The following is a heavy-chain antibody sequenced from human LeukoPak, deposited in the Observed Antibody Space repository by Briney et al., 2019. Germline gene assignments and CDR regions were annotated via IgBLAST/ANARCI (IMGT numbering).Heavy chain of an antibody. D-gene: IGHD3-22*01. CDR3: SVMHRYYYGSGYWLQ. Sequence: PGGSLRLSCEASGFTFSSYAMSWVRQAPGKGQEWVSGISTYIGSTAYLESLKGRLTNTRDNPRNMLYMEMNSLRAEDTAVYYCSVMHRYYYGSGYWLQRGQGTLVTVAS. V-gene: IGHV3-23*01. CDR1: GFTFSSYA. J-gene: IGHJ4*02. CDR2: ISTYIGST.